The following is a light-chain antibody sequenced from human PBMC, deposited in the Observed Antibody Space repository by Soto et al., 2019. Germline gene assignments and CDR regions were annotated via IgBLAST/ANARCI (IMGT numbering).Light chain of an antibody. Sequence: EIVLTQSPATLSLSPGERATLSCRASQSVSSSYLGCYQKQPGQAPRLLIDGASSGAGGPPSWISKSGSGTDFTLTISRQEHEDLADYYCQQYSSSTTFGQGTRLEI. V-gene: IGKV3-20*01. CDR3: QQYSSSTT. J-gene: IGKJ5*01. CDR2: GAS. CDR1: QSVSSSY.